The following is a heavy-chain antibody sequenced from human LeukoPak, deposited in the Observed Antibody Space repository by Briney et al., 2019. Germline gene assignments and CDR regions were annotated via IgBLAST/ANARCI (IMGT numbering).Heavy chain of an antibody. Sequence: GGSLRLSCAASGFTLSSYSMNWVRQAPGKGLEWVSYISSSSTHIYYADSVKGRFTISRDNSKNTLFLQMNSLRAEDTAVYYCAKSASGYYLFDYWGQGTLVTVSS. CDR3: AKSASGYYLFDY. CDR2: ISSSSTHI. D-gene: IGHD2/OR15-2a*01. V-gene: IGHV3-21*04. J-gene: IGHJ4*02. CDR1: GFTLSSYS.